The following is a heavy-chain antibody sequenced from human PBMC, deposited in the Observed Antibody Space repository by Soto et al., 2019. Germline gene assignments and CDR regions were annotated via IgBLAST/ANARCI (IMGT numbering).Heavy chain of an antibody. Sequence: QLQLQESGSGLVKPSQTLSLTCAVSGGSISSGGYSWSWIRQPPGKGLEWIGYIYHSGSTYYNPSLKSRVTISVDRSKNEFSLKLSSVTAADTAVYYCARGRFGEVLKGYYYYYGMDVWCQGTTVTVSS. CDR1: GGSISSGGYS. J-gene: IGHJ6*02. V-gene: IGHV4-30-2*01. CDR3: ARGRFGEVLKGYYYYYGMDV. CDR2: IYHSGST. D-gene: IGHD3-10*01.